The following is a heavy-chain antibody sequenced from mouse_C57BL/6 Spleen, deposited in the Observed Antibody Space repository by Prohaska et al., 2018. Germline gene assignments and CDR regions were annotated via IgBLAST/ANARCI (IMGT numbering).Heavy chain of an antibody. D-gene: IGHD2-5*01. CDR2: IHPNSGST. V-gene: IGHV1-64*01. Sequence: QLHPSGPVLVTPVSSVMMSFKASGYTFTDYYMHWVKQRPGQGLEWIGMIHPNSGSTNYNEKFKSKATLTVDKSSSTAYMQLSSLTSEDSEVYDCARGAYYSNYESDYRGEGNTVTVSA. CDR3: ARGAYYSNYESDY. J-gene: IGHJ1*01. CDR1: GYTFTDYY.